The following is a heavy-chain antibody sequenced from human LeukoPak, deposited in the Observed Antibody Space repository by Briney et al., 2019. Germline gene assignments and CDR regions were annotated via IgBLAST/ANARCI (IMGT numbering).Heavy chain of an antibody. CDR1: GLTFSNYA. CDR2: ITDSGRKT. CDR3: AKITKATTPNY. Sequence: GGSLRLSCAASGLTFSNYAMNWVRQASGKGLEWVSGITDSGRKTYYADYVKGRFSISRDNSENTVYLQMSDLRAEDTAVYYCAKITKATTPNYWGQGTLVTVSS. J-gene: IGHJ4*02. V-gene: IGHV3-23*01. D-gene: IGHD4-17*01.